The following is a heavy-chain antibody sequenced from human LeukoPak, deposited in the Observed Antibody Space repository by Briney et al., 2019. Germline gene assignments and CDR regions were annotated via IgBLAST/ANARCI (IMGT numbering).Heavy chain of an antibody. J-gene: IGHJ4*02. Sequence: ASVKVSCKASGYTFISYGISWVRQAPGRGLEWMGWISVYNGNTNYAQKFQGRVTMTTDTSMNTAYMELRSLRSDDTAVYYCARLSSSSWYFDYWGQGTLVTVSS. CDR3: ARLSSSSWYFDY. CDR1: GYTFISYG. CDR2: ISVYNGNT. V-gene: IGHV1-18*01. D-gene: IGHD6-13*01.